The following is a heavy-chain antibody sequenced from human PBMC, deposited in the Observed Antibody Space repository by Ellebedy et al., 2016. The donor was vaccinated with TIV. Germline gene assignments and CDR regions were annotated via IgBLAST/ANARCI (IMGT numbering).Heavy chain of an antibody. CDR2: ITSISNRI. J-gene: IGHJ4*02. V-gene: IGHV3-48*02. CDR1: GFTFSNYG. Sequence: PGGSLRLSCAASGFTFSNYGMNWVRQAPGKGLEWVAYITSISNRIHYAESVKGRFTISRDNAKNSLYLQMNSLRDEDTAVYYCTRDPHSLDYWGRGTLVTVSS. CDR3: TRDPHSLDY.